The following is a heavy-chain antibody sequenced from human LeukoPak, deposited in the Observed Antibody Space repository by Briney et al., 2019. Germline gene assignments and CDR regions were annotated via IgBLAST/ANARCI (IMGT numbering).Heavy chain of an antibody. CDR3: ARAPSGSTFDY. CDR1: GFTFSNYW. V-gene: IGHV3-74*01. D-gene: IGHD3-10*01. J-gene: IGHJ4*02. CDR2: INTDGSST. Sequence: GGSLRLSCAASGFTFSNYWMHWVRQAPGKGLVWVSRINTDGSSTSYVDSVKGRFTISRDNAKNTLYLQMNSLRAEDTAVYYCARAPSGSTFDYWGQGTLVTVSS.